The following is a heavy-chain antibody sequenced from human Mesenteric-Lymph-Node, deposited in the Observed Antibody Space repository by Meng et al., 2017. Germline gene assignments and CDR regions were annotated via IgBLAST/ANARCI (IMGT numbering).Heavy chain of an antibody. J-gene: IGHJ6*02. D-gene: IGHD1-26*01. V-gene: IGHV4-61*02. CDR2: IYTSGST. CDR1: GGSISSGSYY. CDR3: ARGQLKWELLMENYYYGMDV. Sequence: SETLSLTCTVSGGSISSGSYYWSWIRQPAGKGLEWIGRIYTSGSTNYNPSLKSRVTISVDTSKNQFSLKLSSVTAADTAVYYCARGQLKWELLMENYYYGMDVWGQGTTVTVSS.